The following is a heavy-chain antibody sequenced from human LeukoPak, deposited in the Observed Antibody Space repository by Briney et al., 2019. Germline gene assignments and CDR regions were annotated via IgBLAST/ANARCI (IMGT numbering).Heavy chain of an antibody. CDR1: GGTFSGYA. Sequence: SVKVSCKASGGTFSGYAISWVRQAPGQGLEWMGGIIPIFGTANYAQKFQGRVTITADESTSTAYMELSSLRSEDTAVYYCASGSRGWYELYYYYYYMDVWGKGTTVTVSS. J-gene: IGHJ6*03. CDR3: ASGSRGWYELYYYYYYMDV. D-gene: IGHD6-19*01. V-gene: IGHV1-69*13. CDR2: IIPIFGTA.